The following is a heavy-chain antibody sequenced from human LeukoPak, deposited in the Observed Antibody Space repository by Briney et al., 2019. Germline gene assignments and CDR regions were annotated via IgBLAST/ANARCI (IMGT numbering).Heavy chain of an antibody. CDR1: GGFVSSSDYY. Sequence: PSETLSPTCTVSGGFVSSSDYYWGWIRQPPGKGLEWIGSIYYSGDTYYNPSLKSRVTISVDTSRSQFSLNLNSVAAADTAIYYCARGSRGNYYYNYMDVWGKGTTVTVSS. J-gene: IGHJ6*03. D-gene: IGHD3-10*01. CDR2: IYYSGDT. CDR3: ARGSRGNYYYNYMDV. V-gene: IGHV4-39*01.